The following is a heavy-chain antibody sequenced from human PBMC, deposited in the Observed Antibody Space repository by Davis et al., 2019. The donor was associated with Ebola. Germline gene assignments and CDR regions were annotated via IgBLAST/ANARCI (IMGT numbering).Heavy chain of an antibody. CDR3: ARPYYYDSSGYYPWFDP. Sequence: ASVKVSCKASGYTFSSYTMNWVRQAPGQGFEWLGWIYTGNGNTKYSQKFQGRVTITRDTSASTAYMELSSLRSEDTAVYYCARPYYYDSSGYYPWFDPWGQGTLVTVSS. D-gene: IGHD3-22*01. V-gene: IGHV1-3*04. CDR1: GYTFSSYT. J-gene: IGHJ5*02. CDR2: IYTGNGNT.